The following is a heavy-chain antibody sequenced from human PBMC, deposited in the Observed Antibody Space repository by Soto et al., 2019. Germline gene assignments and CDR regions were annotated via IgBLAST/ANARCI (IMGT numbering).Heavy chain of an antibody. CDR3: AHRHGSPYSSSWYYFDY. CDR2: IYWDDDK. D-gene: IGHD6-13*01. J-gene: IGHJ4*02. V-gene: IGHV2-5*02. CDR1: GFSLSTTGVG. Sequence: QITLKESGPTLVKPTQTLTLTCTFSGFSLSTTGVGVGWIRQPPGKALEWLAVIYWDDDKRYRPSLKSRLTIAKXXSXNXXVLTMTNLDPVDTATFYCAHRHGSPYSSSWYYFDYWGQGILVTVSS.